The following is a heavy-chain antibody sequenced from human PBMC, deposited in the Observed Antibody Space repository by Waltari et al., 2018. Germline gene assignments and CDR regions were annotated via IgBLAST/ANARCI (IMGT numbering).Heavy chain of an antibody. Sequence: QVQLQESGPGLVKPSQTLSLTCTVSGGSISSCSYYWSWFRQPAGKGLEWIGRIYTSGSTNYNPSLKSRVTISVDTSKNQFSLKLSSVTAADTAVYYCARDSRVSGSYYFSDYWGQGTLVTVSS. CDR3: ARDSRVSGSYYFSDY. V-gene: IGHV4-61*02. CDR2: IYTSGST. D-gene: IGHD1-26*01. CDR1: GGSISSCSYY. J-gene: IGHJ4*02.